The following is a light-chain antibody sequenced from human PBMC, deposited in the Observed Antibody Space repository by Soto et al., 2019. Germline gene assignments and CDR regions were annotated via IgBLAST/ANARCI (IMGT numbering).Light chain of an antibody. CDR2: GAS. V-gene: IGKV3-20*01. Sequence: EIVLTQSPDTLSLSPGERATLSCRASQSVSRSYLAWYQQKPGQAPRPLIYGASSRATGIPDRFSGSGSGTDFTLTISRLEPEDFAVYYCQQYGSSPPWTFGQGTKVEIK. CDR1: QSVSRSY. J-gene: IGKJ1*01. CDR3: QQYGSSPPWT.